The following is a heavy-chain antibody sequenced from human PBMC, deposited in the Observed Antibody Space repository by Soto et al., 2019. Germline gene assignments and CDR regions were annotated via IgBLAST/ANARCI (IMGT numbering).Heavy chain of an antibody. J-gene: IGHJ4*02. Sequence: QVQLVESGGGVVQPGRSVRLSCAASGFTFSTYAMHWVRQAPGKGLEWVALISYDGNNTYYADSVKGRFTISRDNSKNTLYLQMNSLRPEDTAVYYCARDTAIVGHRTEDYWGQGTLVTVSS. CDR3: ARDTAIVGHRTEDY. CDR2: ISYDGNNT. CDR1: GFTFSTYA. V-gene: IGHV3-30-3*01. D-gene: IGHD1-26*01.